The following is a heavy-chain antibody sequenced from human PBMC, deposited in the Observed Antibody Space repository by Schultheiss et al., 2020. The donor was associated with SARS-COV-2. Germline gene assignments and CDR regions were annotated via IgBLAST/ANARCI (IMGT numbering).Heavy chain of an antibody. J-gene: IGHJ6*02. Sequence: SQTLSLTCTVSGGSISSGGYYWSWIRQHPGKGLEWIGYIYYSGSTRYNPSLNSRVTISVDTSKNQFSLKLTSVTAADTAVYFCARAAVLAGYGMDVWGQGTTVTVSS. CDR3: ARAAVLAGYGMDV. V-gene: IGHV4-61*08. CDR2: IYYSGST. D-gene: IGHD2-8*02. CDR1: GGSISSGGYY.